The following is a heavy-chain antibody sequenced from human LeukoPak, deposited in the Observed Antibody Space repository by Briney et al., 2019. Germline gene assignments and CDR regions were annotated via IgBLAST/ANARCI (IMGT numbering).Heavy chain of an antibody. CDR2: IIPIFGTA. CDR1: GGTFSSYA. V-gene: IGHV1-69*06. CDR3: PRSGGRGFGEISSYDAFDI. Sequence: SVKVSCKASGGTFSSYAISWVRQAPGQGLEWMGGIIPIFGTANYAQKFQGRVTITADKSTSTAYMELSSLRSEDTAVYYCPRSGGRGFGEISSYDAFDIWGQGTMVTVSS. J-gene: IGHJ3*02. D-gene: IGHD3-10*01.